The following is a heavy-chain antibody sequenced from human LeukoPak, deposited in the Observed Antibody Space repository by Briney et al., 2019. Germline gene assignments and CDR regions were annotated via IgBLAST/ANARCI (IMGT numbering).Heavy chain of an antibody. CDR1: GFSLNTNGVG. CDR2: ISRDDDK. J-gene: IGHJ5*02. D-gene: IGHD7-27*01. V-gene: IGHV2-5*02. CDR3: AHTGSAHGDDWFDP. Sequence: ESGPTLAKPTETLTLTCTFSGFSLNTNGVGVGWIRQPPGKALEWLALISRDDDKRYSPSLKSRLTITKDTSKNQVALTLANLDPVDTATYYCAHTGSAHGDDWFDPWGQGTLVTVSS.